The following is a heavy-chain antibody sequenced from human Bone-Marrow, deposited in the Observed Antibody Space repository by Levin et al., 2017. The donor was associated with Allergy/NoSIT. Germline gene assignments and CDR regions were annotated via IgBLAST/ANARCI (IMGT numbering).Heavy chain of an antibody. CDR2: IYHSGST. CDR1: GGYISSYY. V-gene: IGHV4-59*01. D-gene: IGHD3-16*01. J-gene: IGHJ1*01. Sequence: PSETLSLTCSVSGGYISSYYWSWIRQPPGKGLEWIAYIYHSGSTNYNPSLKSRVTISVDRSKKQFSLKLNSVTAADTAVYYCAGGVGTTHLQHWGQGTLVTVSS. CDR3: AGGVGTTHLQH.